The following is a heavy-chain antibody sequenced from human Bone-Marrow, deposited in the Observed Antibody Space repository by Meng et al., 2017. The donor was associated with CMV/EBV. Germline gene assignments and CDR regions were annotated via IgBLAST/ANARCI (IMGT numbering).Heavy chain of an antibody. J-gene: IGHJ4*02. Sequence: GESLKISCAASGFTFGSYAMSWVRQAPGKGLEWVSAISGSGGSTYYADSVKGRFTISRDNSKNTLYLQMHSLRAEDTAVYYCAPRVVGANWGQGTLVTVSS. CDR2: ISGSGGST. V-gene: IGHV3-23*01. D-gene: IGHD1-26*01. CDR1: GFTFGSYA. CDR3: APRVVGAN.